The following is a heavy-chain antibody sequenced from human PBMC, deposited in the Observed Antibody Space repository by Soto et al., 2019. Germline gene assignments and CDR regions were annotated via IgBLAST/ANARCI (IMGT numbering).Heavy chain of an antibody. CDR3: VLWLENYYYYGMDV. J-gene: IGHJ6*02. CDR2: ISAYNGNT. V-gene: IGHV1-18*01. Sequence: ASVKVSCKASGYTFTSYGISWVRQAPGQGLEWMGWISAYNGNTNYAQKLQGRVTMTTDTSTSTAYMELRSLRSDDTAVYYCVLWLENYYYYGMDVWGQGTTVTV. CDR1: GYTFTSYG. D-gene: IGHD6-19*01.